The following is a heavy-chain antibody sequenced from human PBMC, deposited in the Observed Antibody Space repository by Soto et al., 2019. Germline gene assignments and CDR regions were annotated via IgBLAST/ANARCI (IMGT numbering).Heavy chain of an antibody. CDR1: GYTFTGYY. Sequence: ASVKVSCKASGYTFTGYYMHWVRQAPGQGLEWMGWINPNSGGTNYAQKFQGWVTMTRDTSISTAYMELSRLRSDDTAVYYCAREAKDIVATDPYYYYGMDVWGQGTTVTVSS. CDR2: INPNSGGT. CDR3: AREAKDIVATDPYYYYGMDV. V-gene: IGHV1-2*04. D-gene: IGHD5-12*01. J-gene: IGHJ6*02.